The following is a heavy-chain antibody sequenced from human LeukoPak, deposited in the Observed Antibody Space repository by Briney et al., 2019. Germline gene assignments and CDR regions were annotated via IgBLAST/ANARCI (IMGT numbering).Heavy chain of an antibody. CDR2: IRYDGSNK. J-gene: IGHJ4*02. CDR3: AREPYYYDSSGYSVDY. Sequence: GGSLRLSCAASGFTFSSYGMHWVRQAPGKGLEWVAFIRYDGSNKYYADSVKGRFTISRDNAKNSLNLQMNSLRAEDTAVYYCAREPYYYDSSGYSVDYWGQGTLVTVSS. CDR1: GFTFSSYG. V-gene: IGHV3-30*02. D-gene: IGHD3-22*01.